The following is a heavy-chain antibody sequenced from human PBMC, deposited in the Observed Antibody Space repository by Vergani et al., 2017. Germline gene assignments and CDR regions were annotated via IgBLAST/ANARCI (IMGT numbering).Heavy chain of an antibody. CDR1: GGSFSGYY. V-gene: IGHV4-34*01. D-gene: IGHD5-24*01. J-gene: IGHJ5*02. CDR3: AVRDGYNQKGRWFDP. CDR2: INHSGST. Sequence: QVQLQQWGAGLLKPSETLSLTCAVYGGSFSGYYWSWIRQPPGKGLEWIGEINHSGSTNYNPSLKSRVTISVDTSKNQFSLKLSSGTAADTAVYYCAVRDGYNQKGRWFDPGGQGTLVTVSS.